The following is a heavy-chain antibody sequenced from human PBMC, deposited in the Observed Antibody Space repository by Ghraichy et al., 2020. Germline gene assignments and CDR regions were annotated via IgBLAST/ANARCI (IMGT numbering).Heavy chain of an antibody. Sequence: ERVSGIIGDGGTTFHADSVRGRFTISRDNSKNTLYLQMNSLRVEDTAVYYCAKGYGMDVWGQGTTVTVSS. V-gene: IGHV3-23*01. CDR2: IIGDGGTT. CDR3: AKGYGMDV. J-gene: IGHJ6*02. D-gene: IGHD2-15*01.